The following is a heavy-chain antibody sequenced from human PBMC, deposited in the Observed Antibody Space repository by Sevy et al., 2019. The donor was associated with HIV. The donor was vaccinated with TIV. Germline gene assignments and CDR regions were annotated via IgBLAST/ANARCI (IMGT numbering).Heavy chain of an antibody. CDR2: ISYTGSTK. Sequence: GGSLRLSCAASGFTFSSYGMHWVRQAPGKGLEWVAVISYTGSTKYYADSVKGRFTISRDNSKNTLYLQMNSLRAEDTAVYYCAKEMTPVTNQWSFDPWGQGTLVTVSS. CDR3: AKEMTPVTNQWSFDP. J-gene: IGHJ5*02. CDR1: GFTFSSYG. D-gene: IGHD4-17*01. V-gene: IGHV3-30*18.